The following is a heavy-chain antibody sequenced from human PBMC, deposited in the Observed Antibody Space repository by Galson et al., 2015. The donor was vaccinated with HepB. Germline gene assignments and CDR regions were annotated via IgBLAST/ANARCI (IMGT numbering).Heavy chain of an antibody. CDR2: IWYDGSNK. V-gene: IGHV3-33*01. D-gene: IGHD6-19*01. J-gene: IGHJ4*02. CDR3: ARDPTGGIAVAGSYFDY. CDR1: GFTFSSYA. Sequence: SLRLSCAASGFTFSSYAMHWVRQAPGKGLEWVALIWYDGSNKFYADSVKGRFTISRDNSKNTLYLQMNSLRAEDTAVYYCARDPTGGIAVAGSYFDYWGQGTLVTVSS.